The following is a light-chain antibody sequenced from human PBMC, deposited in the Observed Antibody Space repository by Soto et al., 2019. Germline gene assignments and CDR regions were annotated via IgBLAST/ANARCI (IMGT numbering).Light chain of an antibody. CDR2: GAS. CDR3: QQYGSSPRFT. V-gene: IGKV3-20*01. CDR1: QSVSSSY. J-gene: IGKJ3*01. Sequence: EIVLTQSPGTLSLSPGERATLSCRASQSVSSSYLAWYQQKPGQAPRLLIYGASSRVTGIPDRFSGSGSGTDFTLTISRLESEDFAVYYCQQYGSSPRFTFGPGTKVGI.